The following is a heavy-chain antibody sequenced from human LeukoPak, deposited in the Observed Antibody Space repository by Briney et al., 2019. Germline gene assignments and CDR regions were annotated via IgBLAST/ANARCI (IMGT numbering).Heavy chain of an antibody. D-gene: IGHD3-16*01. CDR3: VTDTRGGVFDY. CDR1: GFTFSDYY. V-gene: IGHV3-7*01. J-gene: IGHJ4*02. CDR2: IKPDESEK. Sequence: QTGGSLRLSCAASGFTFSDYYLSWIRQAPGKGLEWVANIKPDESEKYYADSVRGRFTISRDNAKNSLFLQMNSLRAEDTAVYYCVTDTRGGVFDYWGQGTLVTVSS.